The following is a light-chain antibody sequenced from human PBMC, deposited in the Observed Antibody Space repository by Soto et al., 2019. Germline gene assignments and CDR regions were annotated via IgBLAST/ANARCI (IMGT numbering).Light chain of an antibody. CDR1: HSISSW. J-gene: IGKJ1*01. V-gene: IGKV1-5*01. CDR2: DAS. CDR3: QQYNSFSWT. Sequence: DIQMTQSPSTLSASVGDRVTITCRASHSISSWLAWYQQKPGKAPKSLIYDASILESGVPSRFSGSGSGTEFTLTMSSLQPDDLATYYCQQYNSFSWTFGQGTKVEI.